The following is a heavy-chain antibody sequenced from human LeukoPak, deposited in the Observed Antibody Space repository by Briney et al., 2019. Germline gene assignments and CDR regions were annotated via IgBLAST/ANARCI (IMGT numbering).Heavy chain of an antibody. J-gene: IGHJ4*02. CDR2: ISSSGSTI. D-gene: IGHD3-3*01. Sequence: GGSLRLSCAASGFTFSSYSMNWVRQAPGKGLEWVSYISSSGSTIYYADSVKGRFTISRDNAKNSLYLQMNSLRAEDTAVYYCARARSIFGVVSEFDYWGQGTLVTVSS. CDR3: ARARSIFGVVSEFDY. CDR1: GFTFSSYS. V-gene: IGHV3-48*04.